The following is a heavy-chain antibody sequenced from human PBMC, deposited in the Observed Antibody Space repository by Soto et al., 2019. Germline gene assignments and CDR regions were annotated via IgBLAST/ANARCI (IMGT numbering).Heavy chain of an antibody. Sequence: SETLSLTCTLSGGSISSGGYYWSWIRQHPGKGLEWIGYIYYSGSTYYNPSLKSRVTISVDTSKNQFSLKLSSVTAADTAVYYCARWGRTYYDFWSGYANWFDPWGQGTLVTVSS. V-gene: IGHV4-31*03. CDR1: GGSISSGGYY. J-gene: IGHJ5*02. CDR3: ARWGRTYYDFWSGYANWFDP. D-gene: IGHD3-3*01. CDR2: IYYSGST.